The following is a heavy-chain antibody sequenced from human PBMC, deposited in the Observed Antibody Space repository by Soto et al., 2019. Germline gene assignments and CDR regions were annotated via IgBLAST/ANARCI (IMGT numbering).Heavy chain of an antibody. Sequence: SGPTLVNPTETLTLTCTFSGFSLTSPGLCVSWIRQSPGKALEWLALIERDDDDKYYSTPLKTRLTISKDTRKNQVVLTMANMEPADTATSYCARSIRGPRRFNGMDVWGQGTTVTVSS. CDR2: IERDDDDK. CDR1: GFSLTSPGLC. V-gene: IGHV2-70*13. D-gene: IGHD1-20*01. J-gene: IGHJ6*02. CDR3: ARSIRGPRRFNGMDV.